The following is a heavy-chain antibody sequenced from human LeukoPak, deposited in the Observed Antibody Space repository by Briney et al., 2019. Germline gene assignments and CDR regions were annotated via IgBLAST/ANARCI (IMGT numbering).Heavy chain of an antibody. CDR1: GFTFSSYS. CDR3: ASWAGLDY. V-gene: IGHV3-30-3*01. J-gene: IGHJ4*02. Sequence: PGGSLRLSCAASGFTFSSYSMHWVRHAPAKGLEWVAVISYDGSNKYYADSVKGRFTISRDNSKNTLYLQMNSLRAEDTAVYYCASWAGLDYWGQGTLVTVSS. D-gene: IGHD3-16*01. CDR2: ISYDGSNK.